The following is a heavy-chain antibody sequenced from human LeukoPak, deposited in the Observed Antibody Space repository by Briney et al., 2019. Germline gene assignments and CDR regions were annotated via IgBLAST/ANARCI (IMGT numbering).Heavy chain of an antibody. CDR2: INHSGST. V-gene: IGHV4-34*01. J-gene: IGHJ4*02. CDR1: GGSFSGYY. Sequence: SETLSLTCAVYGGSFSGYYWSWNRQPPGKGLEWIGEINHSGSTNYNPSLKSRVTISVDTSKNQFSLKLSSVTAADTAVYYCARARRGDYWGQGTLVTVSS. CDR3: ARARRGDY.